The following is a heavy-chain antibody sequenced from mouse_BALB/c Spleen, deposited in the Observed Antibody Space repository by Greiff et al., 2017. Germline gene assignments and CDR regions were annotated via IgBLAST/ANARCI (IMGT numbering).Heavy chain of an antibody. CDR2: IWTGGGT. D-gene: IGHD1-1*02. CDR3: ARDRDGSWFAY. J-gene: IGHJ3*01. CDR1: GFSLTSYD. V-gene: IGHV2-9-2*01. Sequence: QVQLQQSGPGLVAPSQSLSITCTVSGFSLTSYDISWIRQPPGKGLEWLGVIWTGGGTNYNSAFMSRLSISKDNSKSQVFLKMNSLQTDDTAMYYCARDRDGSWFAYWGQGTLVTVSA.